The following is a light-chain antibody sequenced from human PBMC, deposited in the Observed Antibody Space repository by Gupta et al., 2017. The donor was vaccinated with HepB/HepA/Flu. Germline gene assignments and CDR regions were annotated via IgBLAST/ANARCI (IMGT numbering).Light chain of an antibody. CDR1: QSVSSY. V-gene: IGKV3-11*01. CDR2: DAS. CDR3: QQCSTSPAIS. J-gene: IGKJ4*01. Sequence: EIVLTQSPATLSLSPGERATLSCRASQSVSSYLAWYQQKPGQAPRLLIYDASNRATGIPARFSGSGSGTDFTLTISSLEPEDFAVYYCQQCSTSPAISFGSGTKLEIK.